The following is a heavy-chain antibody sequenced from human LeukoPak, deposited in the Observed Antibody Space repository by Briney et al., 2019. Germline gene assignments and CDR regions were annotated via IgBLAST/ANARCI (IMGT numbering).Heavy chain of an antibody. V-gene: IGHV4-30-4*01. CDR3: ASSIAAAGLDY. D-gene: IGHD6-25*01. Sequence: SETLSLTRTVSGGSISSGDYYWSWIRQPPGKGLEWIGYIYYSGSTYYNPSLKSRVTISVDTSKNQFSLKLSSVTAADTAVYYCASSIAAAGLDYWGQGTLVTVSS. CDR2: IYYSGST. CDR1: GGSISSGDYY. J-gene: IGHJ4*02.